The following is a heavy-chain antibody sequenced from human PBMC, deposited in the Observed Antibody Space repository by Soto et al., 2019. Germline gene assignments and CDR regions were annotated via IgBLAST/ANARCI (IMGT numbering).Heavy chain of an antibody. V-gene: IGHV4-4*02. CDR3: ARNIAVATTRGFDY. CDR1: GGSITSNW. D-gene: IGHD5-12*01. J-gene: IGHJ4*02. Sequence: QVQLQESGPGLLKPSGTLSLTCAVSGGSITSNWWSWVRQPPGKGLGWIGAIYHTGATNYNPCLESRVTMPLDNPQNRFSPNLNSVTAADAAIFYCARNIAVATTRGFDYWGRGTLVTVPS. CDR2: IYHTGAT.